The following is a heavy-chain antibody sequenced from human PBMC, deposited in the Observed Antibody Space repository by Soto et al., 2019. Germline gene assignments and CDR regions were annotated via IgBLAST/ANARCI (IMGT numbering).Heavy chain of an antibody. V-gene: IGHV6-1*01. CDR1: GDSVSSNSAA. J-gene: IGHJ5*02. Sequence: QTLSLTCAISGDSVSSNSAARNWIRQSPSRGLEWLGRTYYRSKWYNDYAVSVKSRITINPDTSKNQFSLQLNSVTPEDTAVYYCARERKQQLVLSWFDPWGQGTLVTVSS. CDR2: TYYRSKWYN. D-gene: IGHD6-13*01. CDR3: ARERKQQLVLSWFDP.